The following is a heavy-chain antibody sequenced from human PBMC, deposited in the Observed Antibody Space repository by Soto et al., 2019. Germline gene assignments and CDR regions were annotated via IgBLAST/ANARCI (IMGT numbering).Heavy chain of an antibody. Sequence: QRLSCAISGFTLSNYWMSWVRQAPGRGLEWVANIKHDGSEKYYVDSLKGRFTISRDNAKRSPYLQMNSLRAEDTAMYYCVRVGRYDSSGYYYGFDYWGQGALVTVSS. V-gene: IGHV3-7*03. CDR3: VRVGRYDSSGYYYGFDY. D-gene: IGHD3-22*01. CDR1: GFTLSNYW. CDR2: IKHDGSEK. J-gene: IGHJ4*02.